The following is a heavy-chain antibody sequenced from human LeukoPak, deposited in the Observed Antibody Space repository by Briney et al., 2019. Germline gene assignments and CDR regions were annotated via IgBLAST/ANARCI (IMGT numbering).Heavy chain of an antibody. CDR2: IFYSGNT. V-gene: IGHV4-59*04. D-gene: IGHD6-19*01. CDR1: GGSISSYY. CDR3: VRYSSGWPFDY. J-gene: IGHJ4*01. Sequence: PSETLSLTCTVSGGSISSYYWSWIRQPPGKGLEWIGRIFYSGNTYYNPSLNSRVSMSVDTSQNQFSLKLNSVNAADTAVYFCVRYSSGWPFDYWGRGSLVTVSS.